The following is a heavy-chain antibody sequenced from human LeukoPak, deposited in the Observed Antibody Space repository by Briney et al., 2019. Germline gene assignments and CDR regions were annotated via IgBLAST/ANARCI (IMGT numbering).Heavy chain of an antibody. CDR1: GGSISSSTYY. CDR3: ARGGFVPAARYDS. D-gene: IGHD2-2*01. CDR2: IYYSGTT. V-gene: IGHV4-39*07. J-gene: IGHJ4*02. Sequence: SETLSLTCTVSGGSISSSTYYWGWIRQPPGKGLEWIGSIYYSGTTYYNPSLKSRVTISVDTSKNQFSLKLRSVTAADTAVYYCARGGFVPAARYDSWGQGTLVIVSS.